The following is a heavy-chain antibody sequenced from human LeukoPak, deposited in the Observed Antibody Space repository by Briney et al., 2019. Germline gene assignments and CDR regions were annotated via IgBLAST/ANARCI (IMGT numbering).Heavy chain of an antibody. CDR2: IYPGDSDT. V-gene: IGHV5-51*01. CDR1: GYSFTSYW. D-gene: IGHD2-2*01. J-gene: IGHJ4*02. Sequence: GESLKISCKGSGYSFTSYWIGWVRQMPGKGLEWMGIIYPGDSDTRYSPSFQGQVTISADESISTAYLQWSSLKASDTAMYYCARRHCSSTSCYDLDYWGQGTLVTVSS. CDR3: ARRHCSSTSCYDLDY.